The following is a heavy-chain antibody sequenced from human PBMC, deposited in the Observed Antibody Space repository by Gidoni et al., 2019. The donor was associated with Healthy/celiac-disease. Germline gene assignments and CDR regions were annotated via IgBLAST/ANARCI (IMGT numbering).Heavy chain of an antibody. J-gene: IGHJ4*02. V-gene: IGHV3-15*07. CDR1: GFTFSNAW. CDR2: IKSKTYGGTT. CDR3: TTERLSGSFHPDPTMWIDY. Sequence: EVQLVESGGGLVKPGGSLRLSCAASGFTFSNAWMNWVRQAPGKGLEWVGRIKSKTYGGTTDYAAPVKGRFTISRDDSKNTLYLQMNSLKTEDTAVYYCTTERLSGSFHPDPTMWIDYWGQGTLVTVSS. D-gene: IGHD1-26*01.